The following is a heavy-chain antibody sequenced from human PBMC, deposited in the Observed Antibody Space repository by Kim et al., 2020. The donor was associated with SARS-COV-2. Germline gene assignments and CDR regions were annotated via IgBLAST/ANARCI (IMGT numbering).Heavy chain of an antibody. D-gene: IGHD3-9*01. CDR1: GGTFSSYA. CDR2: IIPIFGTA. J-gene: IGHJ6*02. Sequence: SVKVSCKASGGTFSSYAISWVRQAPGQGLEWMGGIIPIFGTANYAQKFQGRVTITADESTSTAYMELSSLRSEDTAVYYCALRYFDWLLADYYYGMDVWGQGTTVTVSS. CDR3: ALRYFDWLLADYYYGMDV. V-gene: IGHV1-69*13.